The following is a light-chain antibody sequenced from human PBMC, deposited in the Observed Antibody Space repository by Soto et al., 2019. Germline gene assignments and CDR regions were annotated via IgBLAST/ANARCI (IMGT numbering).Light chain of an antibody. CDR2: EAS. CDR1: QDISNY. Sequence: DIQMTQSPSSLSASVGDRVTITCQASQDISNYLNWYQQKPGKAPKLLIYEASNLETGVPSRFSGSGSGTDFTFTISSLQPEDIATYYCQQYDNLPYSFGKGTKLEIK. J-gene: IGKJ2*01. CDR3: QQYDNLPYS. V-gene: IGKV1-33*01.